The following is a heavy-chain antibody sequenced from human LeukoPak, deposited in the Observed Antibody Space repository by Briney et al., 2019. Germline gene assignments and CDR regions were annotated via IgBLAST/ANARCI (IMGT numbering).Heavy chain of an antibody. CDR2: IYYSGRT. CDR1: AGFISSYY. V-gene: IGHV4-59*01. Sequence: SETLSITCNVSAGFISSYYWNWIRQPPGKGLEWIGYIYYSGRTNYNPSLKSRVNISVDTSKNQFSLKLSSVTAADTAVYYCARAHGVVDPFSPFDIWGQGTKVTVSP. J-gene: IGHJ3*02. CDR3: ARAHGVVDPFSPFDI. D-gene: IGHD3-22*01.